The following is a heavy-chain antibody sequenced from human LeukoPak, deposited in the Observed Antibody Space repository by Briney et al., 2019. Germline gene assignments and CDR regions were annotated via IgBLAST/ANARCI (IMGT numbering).Heavy chain of an antibody. CDR3: ARHGSDYDPYYFDY. CDR1: GDSVTSNSAA. CDR2: TYYRSKWYV. Sequence: SQTLSLTCAISGDSVTSNSAAWNWIRQSPSRGLEWLGRTYYRSKWYVDYAVSVKSRMTINPDTSKNQFSLKLSSVTAADTAVYYCARHGSDYDPYYFDYWGQGTLVTVSS. D-gene: IGHD5-12*01. V-gene: IGHV6-1*01. J-gene: IGHJ4*02.